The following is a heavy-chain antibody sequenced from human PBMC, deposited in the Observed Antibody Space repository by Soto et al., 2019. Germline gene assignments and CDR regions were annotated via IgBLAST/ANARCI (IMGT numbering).Heavy chain of an antibody. CDR1: GYSFTSYW. CDR2: IYPGDSDT. D-gene: IGHD4-4*01. Sequence: ESLKISCKGSGYSFTSYWIGWARQMPGKGLEWMGIIYPGDSDTRYSPSFQGQVTISADKSISTAYLQWSSLKASDTAMYYCARHSMVTPPSDAFDIWGQGTIVTVSS. V-gene: IGHV5-51*01. J-gene: IGHJ3*02. CDR3: ARHSMVTPPSDAFDI.